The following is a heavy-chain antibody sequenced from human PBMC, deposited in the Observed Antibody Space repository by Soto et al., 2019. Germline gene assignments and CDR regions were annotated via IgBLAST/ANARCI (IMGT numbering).Heavy chain of an antibody. CDR1: GFTFSIFA. CDR2: ISGSGGST. CDR3: AKEVSLGSTVDLGY. D-gene: IGHD7-27*01. Sequence: PGGSLILSCAASGFTFSIFAMSWVRQSPGKGLEWVSTISGSGGSTYYADAVKGRFTISRDNSMGTLYLQMKSLRVEDTAIYYCAKEVSLGSTVDLGYWGQGALVTVSS. J-gene: IGHJ4*02. V-gene: IGHV3-23*01.